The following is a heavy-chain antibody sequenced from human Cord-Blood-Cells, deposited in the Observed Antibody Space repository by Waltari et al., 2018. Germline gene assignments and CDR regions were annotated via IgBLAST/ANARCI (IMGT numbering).Heavy chain of an antibody. CDR3: ARGPYGSGRFKYYYYYYMDV. J-gene: IGHJ6*03. D-gene: IGHD3-10*01. CDR1: GGSISSGDYY. CDR2: IYYSGST. V-gene: IGHV4-30-4*08. Sequence: QVQLQESGPGLVKPSQTLSLTCTVSGGSISSGDYYWSWIRQPPGKGLGWIGDIYYSGSTYYNPSLKSRVTKSVDTSKNQFSLKLSSVTAADTAVYYCARGPYGSGRFKYYYYYYMDVWGKGTTVTVSS.